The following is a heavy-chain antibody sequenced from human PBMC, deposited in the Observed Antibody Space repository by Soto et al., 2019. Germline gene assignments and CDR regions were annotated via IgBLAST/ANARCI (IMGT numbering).Heavy chain of an antibody. CDR2: ISSSSSYI. J-gene: IGHJ4*02. Sequence: GSLRLSCAASGFTFSSYSMNWVRQAPGKGLEWVSSISSSSSYIYYADSVKGRFTISRDNAKNSLYLQMNSLRAEDTAVYYCARDVAAAGTSPLDYWGQGTLVTVSS. CDR3: ARDVAAAGTSPLDY. V-gene: IGHV3-21*01. CDR1: GFTFSSYS. D-gene: IGHD6-13*01.